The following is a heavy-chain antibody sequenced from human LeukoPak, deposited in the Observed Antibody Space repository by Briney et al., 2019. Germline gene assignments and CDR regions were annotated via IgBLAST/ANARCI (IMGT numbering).Heavy chain of an antibody. CDR3: ARDWRSSSWYGVSWFDP. CDR1: GYTFTSYG. D-gene: IGHD6-13*01. CDR2: ISAYNGKT. V-gene: IGHV1-18*01. J-gene: IGHJ5*02. Sequence: ASVKVSCKASGYTFTSYGISWLRQAPGQGLEWMGWISAYNGKTNYAQKLQGRVTMTTDTSTSTAYMELRSLRSDDTAVYYCARDWRSSSWYGVSWFDPWGQGTLVTVSS.